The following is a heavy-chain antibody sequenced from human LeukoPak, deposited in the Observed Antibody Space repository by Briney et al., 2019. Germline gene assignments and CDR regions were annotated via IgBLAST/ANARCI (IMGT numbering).Heavy chain of an antibody. V-gene: IGHV1-46*01. CDR3: ARDGFSSGYGWGGGYYYYYMDV. CDR2: INPSGGST. J-gene: IGHJ6*03. Sequence: ASVKVSCKASGYTFTSYYMHWVRQAPGQGLEWMGIINPSGGSTSYAQKFQGRVTMTRDTSTSTVYMELSSLRVEDTAVYYCARDGFSSGYGWGGGYYYYYMDVWGTGTTVTVSS. D-gene: IGHD5-18*01. CDR1: GYTFTSYY.